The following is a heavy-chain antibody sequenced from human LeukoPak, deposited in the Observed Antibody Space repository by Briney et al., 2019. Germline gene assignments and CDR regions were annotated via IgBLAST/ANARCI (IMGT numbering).Heavy chain of an antibody. CDR1: GYTFTSYD. CDR2: INPNSGGT. Sequence: ASVKVSCKASGYTFTSYDINWVRQAPGQGLEWMGWINPNSGGTNYAQKFQGRVTMTRDTSISTAYMELSRLRSDDTAVYYCAREESYYGSGSYYNWFDPWGQGTLVTVSS. V-gene: IGHV1-2*02. J-gene: IGHJ5*02. D-gene: IGHD3-10*01. CDR3: AREESYYGSGSYYNWFDP.